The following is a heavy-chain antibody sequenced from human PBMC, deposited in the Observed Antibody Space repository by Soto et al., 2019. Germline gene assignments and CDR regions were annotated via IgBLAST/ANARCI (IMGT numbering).Heavy chain of an antibody. Sequence: GGSLRLSCAASGFTFSSYAMHWVRQAPGKGLEWVAVISYDGSNKYYADSVKGRFTISRDNSKNTLYLQMNSLRAEDTAVYYCARGVQEQLRRPGVYYFDYWGQGTLVTVSS. D-gene: IGHD6-6*01. CDR1: GFTFSSYA. J-gene: IGHJ4*02. CDR3: ARGVQEQLRRPGVYYFDY. V-gene: IGHV3-30-3*01. CDR2: ISYDGSNK.